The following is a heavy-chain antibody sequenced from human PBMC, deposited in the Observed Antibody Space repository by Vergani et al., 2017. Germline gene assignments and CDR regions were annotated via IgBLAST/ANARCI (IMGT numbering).Heavy chain of an antibody. J-gene: IGHJ6*02. CDR1: GYTFTNYY. CDR3: ARDRPVVTPFTHYYYYGMDV. CDR2: INPSGGST. D-gene: IGHD4-23*01. V-gene: IGHV1-46*01. Sequence: QVLLVQSGAEVKKPGASVRVSCKTSGYTFTNYYIHWVRQAPGQGLEWMGIINPSGGSTTYAQQSQGRLTMTRDTSTSTVYMDLSNLRSEDTAVYYCARDRPVVTPFTHYYYYGMDVWGQGTTVTVSS.